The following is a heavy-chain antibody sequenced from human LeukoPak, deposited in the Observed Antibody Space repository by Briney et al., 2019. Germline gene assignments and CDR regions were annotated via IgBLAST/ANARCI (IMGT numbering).Heavy chain of an antibody. J-gene: IGHJ4*02. D-gene: IGHD1-1*01. CDR3: ARLVGYLGYSFES. CDR1: GYSFTNYW. V-gene: IGHV5-51*01. CDR2: IYPGDSDT. Sequence: GESLKISCKGSGYSFTNYWIGWVRPMPGKGLEWMGIIYPGDSDTRYSPSFQGPVTISADKSISTAYLHWNSLKASDSAMYYCARLVGYLGYSFESWGQGTLVTVSS.